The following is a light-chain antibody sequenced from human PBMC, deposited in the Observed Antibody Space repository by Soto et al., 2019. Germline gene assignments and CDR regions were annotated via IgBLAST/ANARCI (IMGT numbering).Light chain of an antibody. CDR3: QQYNTYPWT. Sequence: DIQMTQSPSTLSASVGDTVTITCRASQSISNWLAWYQQRPGKAPNLLIYKASSLEGGVPSRFSGSGSGTDFTLTISSLQPDDFATYYCQQYNTYPWTFGQGTRV. J-gene: IGKJ1*01. V-gene: IGKV1-5*03. CDR1: QSISNW. CDR2: KAS.